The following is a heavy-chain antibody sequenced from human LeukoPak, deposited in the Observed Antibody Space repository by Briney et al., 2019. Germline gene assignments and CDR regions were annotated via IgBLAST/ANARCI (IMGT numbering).Heavy chain of an antibody. Sequence: RGSLRLSCAASGFTVSTNYMSWVRQAPGKGPEWVSVIYNDGGTDYADSVKGRFIISRDNSKNTVYLQMNSLRAEDTAVYYCAKSSGSYYNWFDPWGQGTLVTVSS. CDR1: GFTVSTNY. D-gene: IGHD3-10*01. J-gene: IGHJ5*02. V-gene: IGHV3-53*01. CDR3: AKSSGSYYNWFDP. CDR2: IYNDGGT.